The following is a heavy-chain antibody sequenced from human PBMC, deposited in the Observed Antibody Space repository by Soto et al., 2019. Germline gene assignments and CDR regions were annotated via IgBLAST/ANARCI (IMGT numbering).Heavy chain of an antibody. CDR3: ARSGTYPVFIVL. J-gene: IGHJ4*02. V-gene: IGHV4-59*01. Sequence: PSETLSLTCSVSGGSIRSYYWTWIRQPPGQALEWIGNIHFSGTTYYNPSLESRVTISVDTSKNQFSLRVTSVSAADTAVYYCARSGTYPVFIVLWGQGTLVTVS. CDR2: IHFSGTT. CDR1: GGSIRSYY. D-gene: IGHD3-10*01.